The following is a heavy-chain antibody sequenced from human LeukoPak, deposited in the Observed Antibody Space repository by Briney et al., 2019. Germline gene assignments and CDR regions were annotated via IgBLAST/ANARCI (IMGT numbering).Heavy chain of an antibody. V-gene: IGHV3-21*01. CDR1: GFTFRSYS. D-gene: IGHD1-7*01. J-gene: IGHJ4*02. Sequence: GGTLRLSCAASGFTFRSYSMKWVRQAPGKGLEWVSSISSSSRYIYYADSVKGRFTISRDNAKNSLYLQMNSLRAEDTAVYYCARDGELGTSFDCWGQGMLVTVSS. CDR3: ARDGELGTSFDC. CDR2: ISSSSRYI.